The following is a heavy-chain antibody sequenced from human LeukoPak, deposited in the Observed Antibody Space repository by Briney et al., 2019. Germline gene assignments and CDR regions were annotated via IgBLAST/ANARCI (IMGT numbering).Heavy chain of an antibody. V-gene: IGHV3-30-3*01. CDR3: ARGIDPHDFWFYFDY. D-gene: IGHD3-3*01. CDR1: GFTFSSYA. CDR2: ISYDGSNK. Sequence: GGSLRLYCAASGFTFSSYAMHWVRQAPGKGLEWVAVISYDGSNKYYADSVKGRFTISRDNSKNTLYLQMNSLRAEDTAVYYCARGIDPHDFWFYFDYWGQGTLVTVSS. J-gene: IGHJ4*02.